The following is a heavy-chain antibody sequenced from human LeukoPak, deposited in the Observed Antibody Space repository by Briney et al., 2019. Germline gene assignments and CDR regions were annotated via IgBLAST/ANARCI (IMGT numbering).Heavy chain of an antibody. J-gene: IGHJ4*02. D-gene: IGHD1-26*01. V-gene: IGHV3-23*01. CDR2: VGGSNTDT. CDR3: ATHDTMVGVS. Sequence: GGSLRLSCVASGFTFSRNAMNWLRQPPGKGLEWVSGVGGSNTDTSYADSLKGRFTISRDNSKNTVSLVMNNLRAEDTAIYYCATHDTMVGVSWGQGTLVTVSS. CDR1: GFTFSRNA.